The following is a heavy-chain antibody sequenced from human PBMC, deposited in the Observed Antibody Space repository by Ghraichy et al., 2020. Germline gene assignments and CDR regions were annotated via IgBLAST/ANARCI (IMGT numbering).Heavy chain of an antibody. CDR1: GGSFSGYF. CDR3: TRGNRALGYNSSYYLLPCKY. Sequence: SETLSLTCAVYGGSFSGYFWRWVRQPPGKGLEWIGEINHSGSTDYNPSLKSRVTMSVDTSKNQFSLNLSFVTAADTAVYYCTRGNRALGYNSSYYLLPCKYWGQGSLVTVSS. CDR2: INHSGST. J-gene: IGHJ4*02. V-gene: IGHV4-34*01. D-gene: IGHD3-22*01.